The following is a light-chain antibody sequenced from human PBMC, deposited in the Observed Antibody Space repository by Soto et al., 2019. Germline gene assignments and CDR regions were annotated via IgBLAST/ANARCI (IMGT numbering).Light chain of an antibody. Sequence: EIVLTQSPATLSLSPGKRATLSCRASQSVSSYLAWYQQKPGQAPRLLIYDASNRATGIPARFSGSGSGTDFTLTIGSLEPEDFAVYYCQQRSDWPLTFGQGTKVDIK. CDR1: QSVSSY. V-gene: IGKV3-11*01. CDR3: QQRSDWPLT. CDR2: DAS. J-gene: IGKJ1*01.